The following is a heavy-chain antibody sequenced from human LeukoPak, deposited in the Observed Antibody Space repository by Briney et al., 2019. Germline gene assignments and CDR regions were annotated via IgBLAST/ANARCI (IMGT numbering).Heavy chain of an antibody. CDR2: IKSKTDGGAT. J-gene: IGHJ4*02. CDR3: ATDWNYYDSSRYSVPFDY. Sequence: PGGSLRLSCAGSGFTFSNAWMNWVRQAPGKGLEWVGRIKSKTDGGATDYAAPVKGRFTISRDDSKNTLYLQMNSLKTEDTAVYYYATDWNYYDSSRYSVPFDYWGQGTLVTVSS. V-gene: IGHV3-15*01. CDR1: GFTFSNAW. D-gene: IGHD3-22*01.